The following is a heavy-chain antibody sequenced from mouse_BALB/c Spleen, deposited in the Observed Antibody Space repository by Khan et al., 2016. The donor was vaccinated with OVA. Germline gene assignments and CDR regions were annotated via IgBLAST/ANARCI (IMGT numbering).Heavy chain of an antibody. V-gene: IGHV5-6*01. CDR1: GFTFSTYG. J-gene: IGHJ3*01. Sequence: EVELVESGGDLVKPGGSLKLSCAASGFTFSTYGMSWVRQAPDKRLEWVATVSTGGSYTYYPDSVKGRFTISRDNAKNTLYLQMSGLRSEDTAMFYGTRRAYYYDSEGFAYWGQGTLVTVSA. CDR2: VSTGGSYT. CDR3: TRRAYYYDSEGFAY. D-gene: IGHD1-1*01.